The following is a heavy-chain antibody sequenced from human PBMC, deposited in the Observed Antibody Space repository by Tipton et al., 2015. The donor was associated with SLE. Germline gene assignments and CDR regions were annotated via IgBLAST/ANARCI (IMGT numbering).Heavy chain of an antibody. D-gene: IGHD5-24*01. J-gene: IGHJ4*02. CDR3: ARHAPPGINFDY. CDR2: IYYSGST. V-gene: IGHV4-39*01. CDR1: GGSIRSSSYY. Sequence: TLSLTCTVSGGSIRSSSYYWGWIRQPPGKGLEWIGSIYYSGSTYYNPSLKSRVTISVDTSKNQFSLKLSSVTAADTAVYYCARHAPPGINFDYWGQGTLVTVSS.